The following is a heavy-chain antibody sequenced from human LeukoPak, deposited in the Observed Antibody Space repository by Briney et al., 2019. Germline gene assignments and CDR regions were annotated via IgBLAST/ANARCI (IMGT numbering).Heavy chain of an antibody. D-gene: IGHD4-23*01. CDR3: ARGGNFDAFDI. CDR1: GFTFSSYA. V-gene: IGHV3-23*01. Sequence: GGSLRLSCAASGFTFSSYAMSWVRQAPGKGLEWVSGISGSGGSTHYADSVKGRFTISRENAKNSLYLQMNSLRAGDTAVYYCARGGNFDAFDIWGQGTMVTVSS. J-gene: IGHJ3*02. CDR2: ISGSGGST.